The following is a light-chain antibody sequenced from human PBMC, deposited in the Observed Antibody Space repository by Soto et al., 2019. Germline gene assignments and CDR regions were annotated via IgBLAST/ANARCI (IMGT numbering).Light chain of an antibody. CDR3: QQYDSSLYT. CDR2: GAS. J-gene: IGKJ2*01. Sequence: EIVLTQSPGTLSLSPGERATLSCRASQSVSSSYLAWYQQNPGQAPRLLIYGASSRATGSPDRFSGSGSGTDLTLTISRLEPEDFAEYYCQQYDSSLYTFGQGTTLAIK. V-gene: IGKV3-20*01. CDR1: QSVSSSY.